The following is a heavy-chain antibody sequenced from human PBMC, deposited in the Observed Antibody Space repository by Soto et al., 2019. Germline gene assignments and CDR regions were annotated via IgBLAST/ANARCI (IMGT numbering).Heavy chain of an antibody. CDR3: ARDRRQWLVRGYFDY. J-gene: IGHJ4*02. CDR2: IYYSGST. Sequence: QVQLQESGPGLVKPSQTLSLTCTVSGGSIISGGYYWSWIRQHPGKGLEWIGYIYYSGSTYYNPSLKSRVTISVDTSKNQFSLKLSSVTAADTAVYYCARDRRQWLVRGYFDYWGQGTLVTVSS. CDR1: GGSIISGGYY. V-gene: IGHV4-31*03. D-gene: IGHD6-19*01.